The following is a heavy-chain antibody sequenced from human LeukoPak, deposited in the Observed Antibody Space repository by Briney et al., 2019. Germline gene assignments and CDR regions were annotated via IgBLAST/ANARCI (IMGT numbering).Heavy chain of an antibody. CDR2: IYPGDSTT. V-gene: IGHV5-51*01. D-gene: IGHD2-2*01. CDR1: GXSFTSNW. J-gene: IGHJ5*02. CDR3: ARLASPRDWFAP. Sequence: HGESLKISFKASGXSFTSNWIAWVRQMPGTGLEWMGIIYPGDSTTRYSPSFQGQVTISADNSISTAYLQWSSLKASDTAIYYCARLASPRDWFAPWGQGTLVSVSS.